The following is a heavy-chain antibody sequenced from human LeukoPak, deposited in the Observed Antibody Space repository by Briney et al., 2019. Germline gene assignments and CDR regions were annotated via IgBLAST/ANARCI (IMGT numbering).Heavy chain of an antibody. CDR1: GFTFSSYA. J-gene: IGHJ4*02. D-gene: IGHD6-13*01. V-gene: IGHV3-23*01. Sequence: PGGSLGLSCAASGFTFSSYAMSWVRQAPGKGLEWFSSISGSGGGTYYTDSAQGRFTMSRDNSKNTLPLQMNSLRAEDTALYYCAKDKLGAGGQSDYWGQGTLVTVSS. CDR2: ISGSGGGT. CDR3: AKDKLGAGGQSDY.